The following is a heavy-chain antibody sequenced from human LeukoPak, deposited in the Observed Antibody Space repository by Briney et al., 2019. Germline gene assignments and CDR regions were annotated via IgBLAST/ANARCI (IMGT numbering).Heavy chain of an antibody. J-gene: IGHJ4*02. CDR3: ARDDGVRGVMKKYFDY. CDR1: GGSISSSSYY. CDR2: IYYSGST. D-gene: IGHD3-10*01. V-gene: IGHV4-39*01. Sequence: SGTLSLTCTVSGGSISSSSYYWGWIRQPPGKGLEWIGSIYYSGSTYYNPSLKSRVTISVDTSKNQFSLKLSSVTAADTAVYYCARDDGVRGVMKKYFDYWGQGTLVTVSS.